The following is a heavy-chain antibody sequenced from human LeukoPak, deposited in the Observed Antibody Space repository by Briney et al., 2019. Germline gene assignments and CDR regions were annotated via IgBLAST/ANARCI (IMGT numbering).Heavy chain of an antibody. V-gene: IGHV1-2*02. CDR1: GYTFTGYY. Sequence: ASVKVSCKASGYTFTGYYMHWVRQAPGQGLEWMGWINPNSGGTNYAQKFQGRVTMTRDTSISTAYMELSRLRSEDTAVYYCARAPRITMVRGVITPDNWFDPWGQGTLVTVSS. D-gene: IGHD3-10*01. CDR3: ARAPRITMVRGVITPDNWFDP. CDR2: INPNSGGT. J-gene: IGHJ5*02.